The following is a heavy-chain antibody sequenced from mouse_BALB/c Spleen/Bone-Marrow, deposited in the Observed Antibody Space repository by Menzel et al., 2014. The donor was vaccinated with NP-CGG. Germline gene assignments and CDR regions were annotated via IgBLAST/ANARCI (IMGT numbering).Heavy chain of an antibody. J-gene: IGHJ2*01. CDR2: IDPANGNT. D-gene: IGHD1-1*01. Sequence: DVQLQEPRAELVKPGASVKLSCTASGFNIKDTYMHWVKQRPEQGLEWIGRIDPANGNTKYDPKFQGKATITADTSSNTASLQLSSLTSEDTAVYYCVSYYYGNYFDSWGQGTTLTVSS. V-gene: IGHV14-3*02. CDR3: VSYYYGNYFDS. CDR1: GFNIKDTY.